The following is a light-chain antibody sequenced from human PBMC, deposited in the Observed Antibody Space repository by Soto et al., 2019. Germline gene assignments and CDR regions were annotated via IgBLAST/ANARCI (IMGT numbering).Light chain of an antibody. CDR3: QQSYSTPYT. V-gene: IGKV1-39*01. CDR1: QSISSY. J-gene: IGKJ2*01. CDR2: AAS. Sequence: DTQVTQSPSSLSAYVGDRVTITCRASQSISSYLNWYQQTPGKAPRLVIYAASNLQSRIPSRFSGSGSGTDFTLTINSLQPEDFATYYCQQSYSTPYTFGQGTKLEIK.